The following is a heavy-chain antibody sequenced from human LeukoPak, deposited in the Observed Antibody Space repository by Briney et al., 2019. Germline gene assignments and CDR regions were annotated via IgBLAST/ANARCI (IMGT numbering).Heavy chain of an antibody. CDR1: GFTFSGYS. CDR3: APVLMVYATFDY. Sequence: GGSLRLSCAASGFTFSGYSMNWVRQAPGKGQEWVSSISSSSSYIYYADSVKGRFTISRDNAKNSLYLQMNNLRAEDTAVYYCAPVLMVYATFDYWGQGTLVTVSS. V-gene: IGHV3-21*01. D-gene: IGHD2-8*01. CDR2: ISSSSSYI. J-gene: IGHJ4*02.